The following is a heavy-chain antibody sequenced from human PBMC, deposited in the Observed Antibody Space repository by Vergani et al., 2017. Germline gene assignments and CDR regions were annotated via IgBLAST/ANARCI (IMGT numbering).Heavy chain of an antibody. V-gene: IGHV4-34*01. J-gene: IGHJ4*02. CDR3: ARRNYYGSGSYYRVKKYFDY. CDR2: INHSGST. CDR1: GGSFSGYY. Sequence: QVQLQQWGAGLLKPSETLSLTCAVYGGSFSGYYWSWIRQPPGTGLEWIGEINHSGSTNYNPSLKSRVTISVDTSKNPFSLKLSSVTPADTAVYYCARRNYYGSGSYYRVKKYFDYWGQGTLVTVSS. D-gene: IGHD3-10*01.